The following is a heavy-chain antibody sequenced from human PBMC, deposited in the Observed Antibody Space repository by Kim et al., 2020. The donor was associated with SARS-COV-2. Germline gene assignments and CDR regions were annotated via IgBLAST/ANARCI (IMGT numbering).Heavy chain of an antibody. D-gene: IGHD3-22*01. Sequence: SETLSLTCAVYGGSFRGYYWTWIRQPPGKGLEWIGEINRSGSTKYNPSLKSRVTISVDTSRNQFSLRLSSVTAADTAVYYCARLPSYSCGYPFDYWGQGTLVTVSS. CDR1: GGSFRGYY. V-gene: IGHV4-34*01. J-gene: IGHJ4*02. CDR2: INRSGST. CDR3: ARLPSYSCGYPFDY.